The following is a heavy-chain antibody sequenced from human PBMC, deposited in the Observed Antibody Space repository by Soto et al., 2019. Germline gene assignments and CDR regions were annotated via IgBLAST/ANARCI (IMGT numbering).Heavy chain of an antibody. Sequence: EVQLLESGGGLVQPGGSLRLSCAASGFTFSDFAMTWVRQAPGKGLEWVSLIRGSGSTTSYADSVKGRFTVSRDNSRNTLDLQMNSLIAEDSAVYFCAKYPPRGCTGGAWFDYWCQGTLVTVSS. CDR3: AKYPPRGCTGGAWFDY. D-gene: IGHD2-8*02. V-gene: IGHV3-23*01. J-gene: IGHJ4*02. CDR1: GFTFSDFA. CDR2: IRGSGSTT.